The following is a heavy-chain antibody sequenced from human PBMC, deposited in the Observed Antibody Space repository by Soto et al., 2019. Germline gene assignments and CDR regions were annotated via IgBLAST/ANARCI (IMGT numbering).Heavy chain of an antibody. CDR2: IIPILGIA. V-gene: IGHV1-69*04. Sequence: SVKVSCKASGGTFSSYTISWVRQAPGQGLEWMGRIIPILGIANYAQKFQGRVTITADKSTSTAYMELSSLRSEDTAVYYCARDRCSGGSCSSSDVWGKGTTVTVSS. D-gene: IGHD2-15*01. CDR3: ARDRCSGGSCSSSDV. CDR1: GGTFSSYT. J-gene: IGHJ6*04.